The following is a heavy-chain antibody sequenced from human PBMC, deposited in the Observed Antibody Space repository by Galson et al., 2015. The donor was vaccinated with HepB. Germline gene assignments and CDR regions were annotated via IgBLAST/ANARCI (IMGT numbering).Heavy chain of an antibody. CDR2: ISYDGSNK. CDR3: ARDGRITIFGVGYRGAFDI. D-gene: IGHD3-3*01. J-gene: IGHJ3*02. V-gene: IGHV3-30-3*01. CDR1: GFTFSSYA. Sequence: SLRLSCAASGFTFSSYAMHWVRQAPGKGLEWVAVISYDGSNKYYADSVKGRFTTSRDNSKNTLYLQMNSLRAEDTAVYYCARDGRITIFGVGYRGAFDIWGQGTMVTVSS.